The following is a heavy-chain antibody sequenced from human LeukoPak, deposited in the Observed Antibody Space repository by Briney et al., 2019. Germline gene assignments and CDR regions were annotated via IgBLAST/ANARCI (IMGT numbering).Heavy chain of an antibody. D-gene: IGHD6-13*01. J-gene: IGHJ4*02. Sequence: PSETLSLTCAVYGGSFGGYYWSWIRRPPGKGLEWIGEINHSGSTNYNPSLKSRVTISVDTSKNQFSLKLSSVTAADTAVYYCARGRRSIYSSSWYGTYFDYWGQGTLVTVSS. CDR1: GGSFGGYY. CDR3: ARGRRSIYSSSWYGTYFDY. V-gene: IGHV4-34*01. CDR2: INHSGST.